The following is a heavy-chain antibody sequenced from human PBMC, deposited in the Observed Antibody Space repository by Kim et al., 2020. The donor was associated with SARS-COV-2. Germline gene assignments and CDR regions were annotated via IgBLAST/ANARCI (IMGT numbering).Heavy chain of an antibody. CDR3: ASDANSWSY. CDR1: GLPFSKHY. J-gene: IGHJ4*02. D-gene: IGHD6-13*01. V-gene: IGHV3-7*05. Sequence: GGSLRLSCVVPGLPFSKHYMKWVRQAPGKGLEWVANIEGDGSDTNYLDSVEGRFTISRDNAKNSLFLQMNSLRADDTAVYYCASDANSWSYWGQGTLVTVSS. CDR2: IEGDGSDT.